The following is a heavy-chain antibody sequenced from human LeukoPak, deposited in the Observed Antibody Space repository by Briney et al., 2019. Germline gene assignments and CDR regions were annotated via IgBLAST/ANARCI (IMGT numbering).Heavy chain of an antibody. CDR2: ISYEGNDK. J-gene: IGHJ4*02. V-gene: IGHV3-30*04. CDR3: ARDGGEWLARAPFFDY. D-gene: IGHD6-19*01. CDR1: GFTFSNYA. Sequence: PGGSLRLSCAASGFTFSNYAMHWVLQAPGKGLEWVALISYEGNDKNYADSVKGRFTISRDNSKNTLSLQMNSLTPDDTAVYYCARDGGEWLARAPFFDYWGQGTLVTVSS.